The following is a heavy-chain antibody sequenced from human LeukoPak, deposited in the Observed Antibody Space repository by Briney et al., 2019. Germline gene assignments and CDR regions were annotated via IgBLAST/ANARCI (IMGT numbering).Heavy chain of an antibody. CDR2: IKQDGSEK. V-gene: IGHV3-7*05. CDR1: VFTFKIYW. Sequence: GGSLRLSCAASVFTFKIYWTSWLRQATEKGLEWVANIKQDGSEKYYVDSVKGRFTISRDNAKNSLYLQMDSLRAEDTGVFYCARAQIVVVPGAIERGNFDYWGQGTLVTVSS. J-gene: IGHJ4*02. CDR3: ARAQIVVVPGAIERGNFDY. D-gene: IGHD2-2*02.